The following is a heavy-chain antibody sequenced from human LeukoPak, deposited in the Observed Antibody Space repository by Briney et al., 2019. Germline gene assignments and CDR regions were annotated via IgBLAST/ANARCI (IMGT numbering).Heavy chain of an antibody. D-gene: IGHD6-6*01. CDR1: GFTFSSYS. CDR3: ARGSGGQQLIRGYYYMDV. V-gene: IGHV3-21*01. Sequence: PGGSLRLSCAASGFTFSSYSMNWVRQAPGKGLEWVSSISSTSSYIYYADSVKGRFTISTDNAKNSLYLQVSSLRAEDTAVYYCARGSGGQQLIRGYYYMDVWGKGTTVTVSS. CDR2: ISSTSSYI. J-gene: IGHJ6*03.